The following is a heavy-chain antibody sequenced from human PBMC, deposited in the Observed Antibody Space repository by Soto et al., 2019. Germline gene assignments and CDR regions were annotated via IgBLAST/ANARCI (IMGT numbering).Heavy chain of an antibody. D-gene: IGHD3-3*01. CDR2: IYYSGST. V-gene: IGHV4-39*01. CDR3: ARHHGYDFWSGYYKPLDYFDY. CDR1: GGSISSSSYY. Sequence: SESLSLTCTVSGGSISSSSYYWGWIRQPPGKGLEWIGSIYYSGSTYYNPSLKSRVTISVDTSKNQFSLKLSSVTAADTAVYYCARHHGYDFWSGYYKPLDYFDYWGQGTLVTVSS. J-gene: IGHJ4*02.